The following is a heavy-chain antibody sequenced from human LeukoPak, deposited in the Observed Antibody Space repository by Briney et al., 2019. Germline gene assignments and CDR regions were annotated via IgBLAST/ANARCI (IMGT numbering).Heavy chain of an antibody. CDR1: GGSISSGDYD. CDR2: IYYSGST. V-gene: IGHV4-30-4*01. CDR3: ARDRYSSGWYGFDY. J-gene: IGHJ4*02. Sequence: KPSETLSLTCTVSGGSISSGDYDWGWLRQPPGKGLEWIGYIYYSGSTYYNPSLKSQVTISVDTSKLQFALKLGSVTAADAAVYYCARDRYSSGWYGFDYWGQGTLVTVSS. D-gene: IGHD6-19*01.